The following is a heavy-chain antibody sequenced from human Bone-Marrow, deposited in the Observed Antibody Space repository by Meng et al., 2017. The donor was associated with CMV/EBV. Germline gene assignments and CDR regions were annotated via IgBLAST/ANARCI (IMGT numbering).Heavy chain of an antibody. CDR1: GGTFSSYA. CDR2: IIPILGIA. Sequence: SVKVSCKASGGTFSSYAISWVRQAPGQGLEWMGGIIPILGIANYAQKFQGRVTITADKSTSTAYMELSSLRSEDTAVYYCAMGGIVVVPAAIPALRDYYYYYGMDGWGQGNTVTRLL. D-gene: IGHD2-2*01. J-gene: IGHJ6*02. V-gene: IGHV1-69*10. CDR3: AMGGIVVVPAAIPALRDYYYYYGMDG.